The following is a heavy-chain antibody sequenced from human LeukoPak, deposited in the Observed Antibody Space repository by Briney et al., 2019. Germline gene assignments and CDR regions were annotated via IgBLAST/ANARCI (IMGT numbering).Heavy chain of an antibody. CDR2: INPNSGGT. CDR1: GYTFTGPY. D-gene: IGHD2-8*01. Sequence: ASLTVSRKASGYTFTGPYIHWMQQAPGQGPEWMGWINPNSGGTKYAQKFQGRVTVTRDTSTSTAYMELSGLRADDTATYYCARVEYCTKGVCINYDLWGQGTLVTVSS. V-gene: IGHV1-2*02. J-gene: IGHJ4*02. CDR3: ARVEYCTKGVCINYDL.